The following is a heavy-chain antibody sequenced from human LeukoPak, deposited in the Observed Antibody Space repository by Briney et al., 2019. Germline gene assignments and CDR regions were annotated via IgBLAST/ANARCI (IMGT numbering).Heavy chain of an antibody. V-gene: IGHV4-61*02. CDR2: IYTSGST. J-gene: IGHJ6*03. Sequence: PSQTLSLTCTVSGGSISSGSYYWSWIRQPAGKGLEWIGRIYTSGSTNYNPSLKSRVTISVDTSKNQFSLKLGSVTAADTAVYYCARDWCSGGRCKGDYYHYYYYMDVWRKATTVTVPS. CDR1: GGSISSGSYY. D-gene: IGHD2-15*01. CDR3: ARDWCSGGRCKGDYYHYYYYMDV.